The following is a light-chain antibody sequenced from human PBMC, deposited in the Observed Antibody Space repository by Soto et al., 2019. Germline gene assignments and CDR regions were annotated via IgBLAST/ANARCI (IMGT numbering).Light chain of an antibody. CDR3: LQYYSFPWT. CDR2: WAS. V-gene: IGKV4-1*01. Sequence: DIVMTQSPDSLAVSLGERATINCKSSQAVLYNSNNKNYLAWYQQKPGQPPKLFIYWASIRESGVPDRFSGSGSGTDFTLTISSLQAEDVAVYYCLQYYSFPWTFGQGTEV. CDR1: QAVLYNSNNKNY. J-gene: IGKJ1*01.